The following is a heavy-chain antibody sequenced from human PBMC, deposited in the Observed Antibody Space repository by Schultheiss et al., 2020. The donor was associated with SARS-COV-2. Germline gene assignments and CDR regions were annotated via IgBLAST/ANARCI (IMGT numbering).Heavy chain of an antibody. CDR1: GFTVSSNY. CDR2: IYSGGST. J-gene: IGHJ4*02. Sequence: GGSLRLSCAASGFTVSSNYMSWVRQAPGKGLEWVSVIYSGGSTYYADSVKGRFTISRDNSKNTLYLQMNSLRAEDTAVYYCARDRAPYYYDSSGYYADYWGQGTLVTVSS. CDR3: ARDRAPYYYDSSGYYADY. D-gene: IGHD3-22*01. V-gene: IGHV3-66*01.